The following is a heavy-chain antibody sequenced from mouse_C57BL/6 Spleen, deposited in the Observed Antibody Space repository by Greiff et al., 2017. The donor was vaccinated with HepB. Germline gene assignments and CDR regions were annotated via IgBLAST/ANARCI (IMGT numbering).Heavy chain of an antibody. CDR1: GFTFSSYG. V-gene: IGHV5-6*01. D-gene: IGHD3-3*01. CDR3: ARHRGDPYFDY. Sequence: EVQLVESGGDLVKPGGSLKLSCAASGFTFSSYGMSWVRQTPDKRLEWVATISSGGSYTYYPDSVKGRFTISRDNAKNTLYLQMSSLKSEDTAMYYCARHRGDPYFDYWGQGTTLTVSS. J-gene: IGHJ2*01. CDR2: ISSGGSYT.